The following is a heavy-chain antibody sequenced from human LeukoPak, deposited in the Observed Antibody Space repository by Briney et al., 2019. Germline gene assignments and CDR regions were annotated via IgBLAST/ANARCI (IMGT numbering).Heavy chain of an antibody. CDR2: ISAYNGNT. Sequence: GASVKVSCKASGYTFTSYGISWVRQAPGQGLEWMGWISAYNGNTNYAQKLQGRVTMTTDTSTSTAYMELRSLRSDDTAVYYCARHRSGVADLYYFDYWGQGTLVTVSS. J-gene: IGHJ4*02. V-gene: IGHV1-18*01. D-gene: IGHD6-19*01. CDR3: ARHRSGVADLYYFDY. CDR1: GYTFTSYG.